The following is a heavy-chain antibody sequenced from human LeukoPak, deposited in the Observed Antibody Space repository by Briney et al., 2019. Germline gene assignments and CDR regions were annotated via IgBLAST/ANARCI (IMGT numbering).Heavy chain of an antibody. J-gene: IGHJ4*02. CDR2: ISGSGAST. V-gene: IGHV3-23*01. Sequence: GGSLRLSCAASGFTFTGYAMSWVRQAPGKGLEWVSTISGSGASTYYADSVKGRFTISRDSSKNTLYLQLNILRAEDTAVYFCAKAAQQWLAHLDYWGQGTLITVSS. CDR1: GFTFTGYA. D-gene: IGHD6-19*01. CDR3: AKAAQQWLAHLDY.